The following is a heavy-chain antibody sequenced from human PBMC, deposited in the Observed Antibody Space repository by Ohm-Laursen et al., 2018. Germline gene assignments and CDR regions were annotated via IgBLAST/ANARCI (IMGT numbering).Heavy chain of an antibody. Sequence: GASVKVSCKASGGTFSSYAISWVRQAPGQGLEWMGGIIPIFGTANYAQKFQGRVTITADESTSTAYMELSSLRSEDTAVYYCARDQYYDSSGYYWGWGQGTLVTVSS. D-gene: IGHD3-22*01. CDR1: GGTFSSYA. V-gene: IGHV1-69*13. CDR2: IIPIFGTA. CDR3: ARDQYYDSSGYYWG. J-gene: IGHJ4*02.